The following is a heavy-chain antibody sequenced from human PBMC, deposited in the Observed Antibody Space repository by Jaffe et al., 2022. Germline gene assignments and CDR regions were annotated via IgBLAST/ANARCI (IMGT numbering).Heavy chain of an antibody. CDR3: ARGHYGSGSYPLVDLYYYYYYMDV. CDR1: GYTFTSYY. Sequence: QVQLVQSGAEVKKPGASVKVSCKASGYTFTSYYMHWVRQAPGQGLEWMGIINPSGGSTSYAQKFQGRVTMTRDTSTSTVYMELSSLRSEDTAVYYCARGHYGSGSYPLVDLYYYYYYMDVWGKGTTVTVSS. CDR2: INPSGGST. D-gene: IGHD3-10*01. J-gene: IGHJ6*03. V-gene: IGHV1-46*01.